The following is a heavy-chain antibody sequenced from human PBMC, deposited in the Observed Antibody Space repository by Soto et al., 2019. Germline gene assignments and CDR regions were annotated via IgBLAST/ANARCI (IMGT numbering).Heavy chain of an antibody. CDR2: IYYSGST. J-gene: IGHJ6*02. CDR1: GGSISSGDYY. V-gene: IGHV4-30-4*01. Sequence: QVQLQESGPGLVKPSQTLSLTCTVSGGSISSGDYYWSWIRQPPGKGLEWIGYIYYSGSTYYNPSLKSRVTVSLDPSKKQFSLWLSSVTAADTAVYYCARGELLIAAAATYGLDVWGQGTTVTVSS. CDR3: ARGELLIAAAATYGLDV. D-gene: IGHD6-13*01.